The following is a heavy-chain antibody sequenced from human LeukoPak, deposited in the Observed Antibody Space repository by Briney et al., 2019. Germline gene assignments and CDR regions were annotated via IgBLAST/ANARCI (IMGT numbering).Heavy chain of an antibody. CDR3: AREKMATISNPFDY. V-gene: IGHV3-30*01. Sequence: GGSLRLSCAASGFTFSSYAMHWVRQAPGKGLEWVAVISYDGSNKYYADSVKGRFTISRDNSKNTLYLQMNSLRAEDTAVYYCAREKMATISNPFDYWGQGTLVTVSS. J-gene: IGHJ4*02. D-gene: IGHD5-24*01. CDR1: GFTFSSYA. CDR2: ISYDGSNK.